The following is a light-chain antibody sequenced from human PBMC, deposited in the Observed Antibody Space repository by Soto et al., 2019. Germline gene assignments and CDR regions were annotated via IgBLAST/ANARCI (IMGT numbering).Light chain of an antibody. CDR2: DVS. J-gene: IGLJ1*01. V-gene: IGLV2-14*01. Sequence: QSALTQPASVSGSPGQSITISCTGTSSDVGGYNYVSWYRQHPGKAPKLMIYDVSNRPSGVSNRFSGSKSGNTASLTISGRQSDDEADYYCSSYTSSSTLYVFGTGTQLTVL. CDR3: SSYTSSSTLYV. CDR1: SSDVGGYNY.